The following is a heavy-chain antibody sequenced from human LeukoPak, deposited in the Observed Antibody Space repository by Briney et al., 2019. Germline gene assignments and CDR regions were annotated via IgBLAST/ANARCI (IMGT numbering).Heavy chain of an antibody. CDR3: ARDPFSAVRAREGGGFDY. V-gene: IGHV4-4*07. CDR2: IYTSGST. J-gene: IGHJ4*02. CDR1: GGSISSYY. D-gene: IGHD3-10*01. Sequence: SETLSLTCTVSGGSISSYYWSWIRQPAGKGLEWIGRIYTSGSTNYNPSLKSRVTISVDKSKNQFSLKLSSVTAADTAVYYCARDPFSAVRAREGGGFDYWGQGTLVTVSS.